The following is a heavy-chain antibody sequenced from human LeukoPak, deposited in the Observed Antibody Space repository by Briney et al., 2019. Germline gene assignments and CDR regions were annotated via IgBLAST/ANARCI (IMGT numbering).Heavy chain of an antibody. V-gene: IGHV4-59*12. CDR2: IYNSGST. J-gene: IGHJ4*02. D-gene: IGHD3-16*02. CDR3: ATTVLGELSLYPDDY. CDR1: GGSISSYY. Sequence: SETLSLTCTVSGGSISSYYWNWIRQPPGKGLEWIGCIYNSGSTYNPSLKSRVTISVDTSKNQFSLKLSSVTAADTAVYYCATTVLGELSLYPDDYWGQGTLVTVSS.